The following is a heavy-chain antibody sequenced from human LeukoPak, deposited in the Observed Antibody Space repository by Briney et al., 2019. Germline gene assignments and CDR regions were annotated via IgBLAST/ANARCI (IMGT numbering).Heavy chain of an antibody. CDR2: ISYSGDT. D-gene: IGHD6-19*01. CDR3: ARGSGWYPH. CDR1: GGSVGSNY. V-gene: IGHV4-59*02. J-gene: IGHJ1*01. Sequence: SETLSLTCSVSGGSVGSNYWSWVRQPPGKGLEWIGYISYSGDTKYNPSLKSRLSMSVDTSKNQCGLMLTSVTAADTAVYYCARGSGWYPHWGQGTLVTVSS.